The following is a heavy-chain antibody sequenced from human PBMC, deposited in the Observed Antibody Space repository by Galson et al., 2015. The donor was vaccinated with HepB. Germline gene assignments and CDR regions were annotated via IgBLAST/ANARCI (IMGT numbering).Heavy chain of an antibody. CDR2: IGTAGDT. CDR1: GFTFSSYD. CDR3: ARGGYHHHRDDAFDI. V-gene: IGHV3-13*04. J-gene: IGHJ3*02. Sequence: SLRLSCAASGFTFSSYDMHWVRQATGKGLEWVSAIGTAGDTYYPGSVKGRFTISRENAKNSLYLQMNSLRAGDTAVYYCARGGYHHHRDDAFDIWGQGTMVTVSS. D-gene: IGHD5-18*01.